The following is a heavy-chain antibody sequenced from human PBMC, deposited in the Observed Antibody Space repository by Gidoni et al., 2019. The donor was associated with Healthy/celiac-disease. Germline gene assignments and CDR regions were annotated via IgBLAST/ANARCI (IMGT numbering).Heavy chain of an antibody. CDR2: IIPILGIA. CDR3: ARDRDELPAAFDI. D-gene: IGHD1-7*01. V-gene: IGHV1-69*08. J-gene: IGHJ3*02. Sequence: QVQLVQSGAEVKKPGSSVKVSCKASGGTFSSYTISWVRQAPGQGLEWMGRIIPILGIANYAQKFQGRVTITADKSTSTAYMELSSLRSEDTAVYYCARDRDELPAAFDIWGQGTMVTVSS. CDR1: GGTFSSYT.